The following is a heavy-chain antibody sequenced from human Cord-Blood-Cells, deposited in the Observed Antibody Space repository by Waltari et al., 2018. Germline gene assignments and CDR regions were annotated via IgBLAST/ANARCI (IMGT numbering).Heavy chain of an antibody. D-gene: IGHD6-19*01. Sequence: QVQLVQSGAEVKKPGASVKVSCKASGYTFTGYYMHWVRQAPGKGREWMGWINPNRGGTNYAQKFQGRVTMTRDTSISTAYMGLSRLRSDDTAVYYCARAPVDYFDYWGQGTLVTVSS. V-gene: IGHV1-2*02. J-gene: IGHJ4*02. CDR1: GYTFTGYY. CDR3: ARAPVDYFDY. CDR2: INPNRGGT.